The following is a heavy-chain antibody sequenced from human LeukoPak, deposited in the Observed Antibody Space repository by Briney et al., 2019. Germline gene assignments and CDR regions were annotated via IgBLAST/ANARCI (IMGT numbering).Heavy chain of an antibody. CDR3: ARGSGAAAVPLYYFDY. D-gene: IGHD6-13*01. CDR2: IYYSGST. Sequence: PSETLSLTCTVSGGSISTYYWSWIRQPPGKGLEWIGYIYYSGSTNYSPSLQSRVTISVDTSRNQFSLRLSSVTAAGTAVYYCARGSGAAAVPLYYFDYWGQGTLVTVSS. J-gene: IGHJ4*02. CDR1: GGSISTYY. V-gene: IGHV4-59*12.